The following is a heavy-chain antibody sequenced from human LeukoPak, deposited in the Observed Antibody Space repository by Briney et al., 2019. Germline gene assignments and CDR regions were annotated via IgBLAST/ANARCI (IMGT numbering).Heavy chain of an antibody. Sequence: PGGSLRLSCAASGFTFSSYSMNWVRQAPGKGLEWVSYISSSSSTIYYADSVKGRFTISRDNAKNSLYLQMNSLRAEDTAVYYCARDLASGWIDYWGQGTLVTVSS. J-gene: IGHJ4*02. V-gene: IGHV3-48*04. CDR3: ARDLASGWIDY. CDR2: ISSSSSTI. D-gene: IGHD6-19*01. CDR1: GFTFSSYS.